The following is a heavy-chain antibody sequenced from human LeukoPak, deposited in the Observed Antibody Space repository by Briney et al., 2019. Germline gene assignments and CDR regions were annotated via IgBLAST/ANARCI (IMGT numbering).Heavy chain of an antibody. J-gene: IGHJ4*02. Sequence: AGSLRPSCAASAFTFSSYSMNCVRPAPRKWLEWVSSISSSRSYIYYADSVKGRFTISRDNAKNSLYLQMNSLRAEDTAVYYCAREPVHYCSGGSCEFDYWGQGTLVTVSS. CDR1: AFTFSSYS. CDR3: AREPVHYCSGGSCEFDY. D-gene: IGHD2-15*01. V-gene: IGHV3-21*01. CDR2: ISSSRSYI.